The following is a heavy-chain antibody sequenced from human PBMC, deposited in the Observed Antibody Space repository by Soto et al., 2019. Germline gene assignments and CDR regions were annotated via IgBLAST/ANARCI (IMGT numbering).Heavy chain of an antibody. J-gene: IGHJ4*02. V-gene: IGHV1-69*01. D-gene: IGHD3-10*01. CDR2: IIPLFGTA. Sequence: QVQLVQSGADVKKPGSSVKVSCQASGVTFSSETLGWVRQAPGQGLEWVGGIIPLFGTASYAQKFQGRVTLTADESTSTVYIELSSLRSDDTAVYFCATELGENPASPFDAWGQGTLVTVSS. CDR1: GVTFSSET. CDR3: ATELGENPASPFDA.